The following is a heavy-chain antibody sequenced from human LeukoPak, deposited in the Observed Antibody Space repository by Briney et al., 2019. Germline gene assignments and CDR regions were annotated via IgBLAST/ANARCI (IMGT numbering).Heavy chain of an antibody. D-gene: IGHD3-10*01. CDR3: ARGPRSGGSGSYYYY. J-gene: IGHJ4*02. Sequence: SETLSLTCAVYGGSFSGYYWSWIRQPPGKGLEWIGEINHSGSTSQNPSLKSRVTISVDTSKNQFSLKLSSVTAADTAVYYCARGPRSGGSGSYYYYWGQGTLVTVSS. CDR2: INHSGST. V-gene: IGHV4-34*01. CDR1: GGSFSGYY.